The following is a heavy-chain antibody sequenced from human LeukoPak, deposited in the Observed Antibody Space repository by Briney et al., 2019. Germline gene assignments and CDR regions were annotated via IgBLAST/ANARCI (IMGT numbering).Heavy chain of an antibody. Sequence: PGGSLRLSCAASGFTFSDYYMSWIRQAPGKGVEWVSYISSSGSTIYYADSVKGRFTISRDNAKNSLYLQMNSLRAEDTAVYYCARKEYSSAWSRDLDYWGQGTLVTVSS. V-gene: IGHV3-11*01. J-gene: IGHJ4*02. CDR1: GFTFSDYY. D-gene: IGHD6-19*01. CDR2: ISSSGSTI. CDR3: ARKEYSSAWSRDLDY.